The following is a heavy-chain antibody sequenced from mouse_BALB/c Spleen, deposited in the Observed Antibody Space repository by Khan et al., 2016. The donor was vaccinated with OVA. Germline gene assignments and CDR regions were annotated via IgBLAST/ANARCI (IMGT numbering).Heavy chain of an antibody. CDR2: IYYSGII. Sequence: EVQLQESGPDLVKPSQSLSLTCTVTGYSITSGYSWHWIRQFPGNKLEWMGYIYYSGIITYNPSLKSRISITRDTSKNQFFLQLYSVTSEDTATXYCARDGSYMDCWGPGTSVTVSS. J-gene: IGHJ4*01. CDR1: GYSITSGYS. D-gene: IGHD1-1*02. V-gene: IGHV3-1*02. CDR3: ARDGSYMDC.